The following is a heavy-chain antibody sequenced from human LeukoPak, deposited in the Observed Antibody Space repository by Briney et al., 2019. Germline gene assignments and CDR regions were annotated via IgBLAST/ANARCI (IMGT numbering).Heavy chain of an antibody. D-gene: IGHD4-17*01. CDR2: IYYSGST. J-gene: IGHJ4*02. Sequence: SETLSLTCTVSVGSISSSSYYWGWIRQPPGRGLGWIGSIYYSGSTYYNPSLKSRVTISVDTSKNQFSLKLSSVTAADTAVYYCARRRATVVPYFDYWGQGTLVTVSS. V-gene: IGHV4-39*01. CDR1: VGSISSSSYY. CDR3: ARRRATVVPYFDY.